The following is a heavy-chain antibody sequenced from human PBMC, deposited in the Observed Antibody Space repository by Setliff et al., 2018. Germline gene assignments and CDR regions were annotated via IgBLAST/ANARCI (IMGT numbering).Heavy chain of an antibody. CDR1: GGSFSGYY. J-gene: IGHJ4*02. D-gene: IGHD5-18*01. CDR3: ARMGRGYSYGYILYYFDY. V-gene: IGHV4-34*01. CDR2: INHSGST. Sequence: ETLSLTCAVYGGSFSGYYWSWIRQPPGKGLEWIGEINHSGSTNYNPSLKSRVTISVDTSKNQFSLKLSSVTAADTAVYYCARMGRGYSYGYILYYFDYWGQGTLVTVSS.